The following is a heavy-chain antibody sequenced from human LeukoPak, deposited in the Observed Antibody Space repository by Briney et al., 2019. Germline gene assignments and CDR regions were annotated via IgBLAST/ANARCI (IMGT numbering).Heavy chain of an antibody. CDR1: GFTFSRYS. V-gene: IGHV3-21*01. Sequence: GGSLRLSCAASGFTFSRYSMIWFRQAPGKGLEWVSSIAGGGGYIYYADSVKGRFTISRDNAKNTLYLQMNSLRAEDTAVYYCAKFRLSNYEILTGYYYYFDSWGQGTLVTVSS. J-gene: IGHJ4*02. CDR2: IAGGGGYI. D-gene: IGHD3-9*01. CDR3: AKFRLSNYEILTGYYYYFDS.